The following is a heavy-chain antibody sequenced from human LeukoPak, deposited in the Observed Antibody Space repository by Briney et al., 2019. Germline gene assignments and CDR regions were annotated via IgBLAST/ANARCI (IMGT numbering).Heavy chain of an antibody. Sequence: TETLSLTCTASVGFIGSYYWSWLRQPPGKGLEWIGYIYYSGSTNYNPSLKSRVTISVDTSMNQFSLKLKCEIGADTAVYYCARERIAAAGRGSFDYWGQGTLVTVSS. CDR3: ARERIAAAGRGSFDY. J-gene: IGHJ4*02. CDR2: IYYSGST. CDR1: VGFIGSYY. D-gene: IGHD6-13*01. V-gene: IGHV4-59*01.